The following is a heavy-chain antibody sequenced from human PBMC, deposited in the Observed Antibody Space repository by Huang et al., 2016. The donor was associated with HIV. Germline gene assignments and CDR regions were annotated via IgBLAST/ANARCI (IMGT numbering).Heavy chain of an antibody. D-gene: IGHD3-22*01. Sequence: EVQLVESGGTLVKPGGSLRLSCAASGFTFRSYSMNWVRQAPGKGVEWVSSISSSSSYIYYADSVKGRFTISRDNAKNSLYLQMSSLRAEDTAVYYCATAPPYYYDSSGYYYGQDYWGQGTLVTVSS. CDR1: GFTFRSYS. V-gene: IGHV3-21*01. J-gene: IGHJ4*02. CDR3: ATAPPYYYDSSGYYYGQDY. CDR2: ISSSSSYI.